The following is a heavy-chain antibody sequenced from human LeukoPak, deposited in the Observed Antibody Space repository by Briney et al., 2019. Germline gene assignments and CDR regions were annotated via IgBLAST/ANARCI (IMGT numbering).Heavy chain of an antibody. J-gene: IGHJ4*02. CDR2: INPSGGST. D-gene: IGHD4-17*01. CDR1: GYTFTGHY. V-gene: IGHV1-46*01. Sequence: ASVKVSCKASGYTFTGHYMHWVRQAPGQGLEWMGIINPSGGSTSYAQKFQGRVTMTRDTSTSTVYMELSSLRSEDTAVYYCARNPNDYGDYQDCYFDYWGQGTLVTVSS. CDR3: ARNPNDYGDYQDCYFDY.